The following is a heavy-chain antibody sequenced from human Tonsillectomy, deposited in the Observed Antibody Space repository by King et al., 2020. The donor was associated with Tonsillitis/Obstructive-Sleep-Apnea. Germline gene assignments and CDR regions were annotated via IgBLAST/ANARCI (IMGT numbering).Heavy chain of an antibody. V-gene: IGHV3-43*02. J-gene: IGHJ6*03. CDR2: ISGDAGGT. Sequence: VQLVESGGGVVQPGGSLRLSCAASGFTFDDYAMHWVRQAPGKGLEWVSLISGDAGGTYYADSVKGRFTISRDNSKNSLYLQMNSLSTEDTALYYCAKDTYSYYMDVWGKGTTVTVSS. CDR1: GFTFDDYA. CDR3: AKDTYSYYMDV.